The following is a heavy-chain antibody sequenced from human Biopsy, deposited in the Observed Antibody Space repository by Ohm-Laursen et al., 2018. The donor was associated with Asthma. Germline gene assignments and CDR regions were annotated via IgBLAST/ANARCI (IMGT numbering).Heavy chain of an antibody. J-gene: IGHJ4*02. Sequence: SLRLSCSASGFTFRSYAMHWVRQAPGKGLEWVAVGGSYYDGGLKYYADSVNGRFTISRDNSKNTLYLQMNSVTAEDTAVYHCAKDERSYYGSDSKYMQPVPLGDWGQGTLVIVSA. D-gene: IGHD2-21*01. CDR3: AKDERSYYGSDSKYMQPVPLGD. CDR2: GGSYYDGGLK. V-gene: IGHV3-30-3*01. CDR1: GFTFRSYA.